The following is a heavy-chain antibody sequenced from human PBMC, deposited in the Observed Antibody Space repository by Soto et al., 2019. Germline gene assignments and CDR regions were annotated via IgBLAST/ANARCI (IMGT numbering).Heavy chain of an antibody. CDR2: ISACNGNT. CDR3: ARDRDSSGWYSSRTGYDY. J-gene: IGHJ4*02. Sequence: ASVKVSCKASGFTFTSSAMQWVRQARGQRLEWMGWISACNGNTSYAQKLQGRVTMTTDTSTSTAYMELRSLRSDDTAVYYCARDRDSSGWYSSRTGYDYWGQGTLVTVSS. CDR1: GFTFTSSA. D-gene: IGHD6-19*01. V-gene: IGHV1-18*01.